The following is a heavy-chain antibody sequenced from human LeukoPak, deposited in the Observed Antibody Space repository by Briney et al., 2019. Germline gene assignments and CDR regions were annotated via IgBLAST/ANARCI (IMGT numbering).Heavy chain of an antibody. CDR3: ARGDYAQVDY. V-gene: IGHV4-4*02. D-gene: IGHD4-17*01. CDR1: GGSISSSNW. Sequence: SETLSLTCAVSGGSISSSNWWSWVRQPPGKGLEWIGEIYHGGSTNYNPSLKSRVTISVDMSKNQFSLKLSSVTAADTAVYYCARGDYAQVDYWGQGTLVTVSS. CDR2: IYHGGST. J-gene: IGHJ4*02.